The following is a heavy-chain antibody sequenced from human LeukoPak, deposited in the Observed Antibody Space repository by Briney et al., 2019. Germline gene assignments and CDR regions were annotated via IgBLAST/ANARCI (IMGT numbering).Heavy chain of an antibody. J-gene: IGHJ4*02. D-gene: IGHD2-15*01. CDR1: GFTFSSYA. CDR3: AKMGYCSGGSCSCFDY. V-gene: IGHV3-23*01. Sequence: HPGGSLRLSCAASGFTFSSYAMSRVRQAPGKGLEWVSAISGSGGSTYYADSVKGRFTISRDNSKNTLYLQMNSLRAEDTAVYYCAKMGYCSGGSCSCFDYWGQGTLVTVSS. CDR2: ISGSGGST.